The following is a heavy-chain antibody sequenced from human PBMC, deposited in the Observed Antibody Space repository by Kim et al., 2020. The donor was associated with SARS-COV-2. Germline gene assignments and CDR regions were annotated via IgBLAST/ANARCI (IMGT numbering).Heavy chain of an antibody. V-gene: IGHV1-3*01. D-gene: IGHD2-21*01. Sequence: ASVKVSCKASGYTFTSYAMHWVRQAPGQRLEWMGWINAGNGNTTYSQKFQGRVTITRDTSAGTAYMDLSSLRSEDTAVYYCARARVVLIATVDYLGQGTLVTVSS. CDR3: ARARVVLIATVDY. CDR2: INAGNGNT. J-gene: IGHJ4*02. CDR1: GYTFTSYA.